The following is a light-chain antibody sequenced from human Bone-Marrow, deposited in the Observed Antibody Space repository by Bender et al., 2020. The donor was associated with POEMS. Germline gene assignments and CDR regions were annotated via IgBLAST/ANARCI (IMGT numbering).Light chain of an antibody. CDR2: GYN. CDR3: SSFAGRYTLV. Sequence: QSVLTQPPSVSEAPGQRVTISCTGSSSNIGAGYDVHWYQQLPGTAPKLLIYGYNNRPSGVSNRFSGSKSGNTASLTISGLQADDEADYYCSSFAGRYTLVFGGGTKVTVL. CDR1: SSNIGAGYD. J-gene: IGLJ3*02. V-gene: IGLV1-40*01.